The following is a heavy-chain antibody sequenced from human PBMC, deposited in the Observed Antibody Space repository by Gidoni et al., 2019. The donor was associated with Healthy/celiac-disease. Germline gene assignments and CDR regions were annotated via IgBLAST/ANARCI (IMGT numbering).Heavy chain of an antibody. Sequence: QVQLVESGGGVVQPGRSLRLSCAASGFTFSRYGMHWVRQAPGKGLEWVAVIWYDGSNKYYADSVKGRFTISRDNSKNTLYLQMNSLRAEDTAVYYCARVIAVAGYYYYGMDVWGQGTTVTVSS. D-gene: IGHD6-19*01. J-gene: IGHJ6*02. CDR2: IWYDGSNK. CDR3: ARVIAVAGYYYYGMDV. CDR1: GFTFSRYG. V-gene: IGHV3-33*01.